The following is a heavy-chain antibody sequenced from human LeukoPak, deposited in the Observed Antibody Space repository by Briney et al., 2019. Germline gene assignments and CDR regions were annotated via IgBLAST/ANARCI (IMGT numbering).Heavy chain of an antibody. CDR1: GFTFNTYS. J-gene: IGHJ4*02. D-gene: IGHD1-26*01. Sequence: GGSLRLSCAASGFTFNTYSMIGVRQAPGKGLEWVSSISVTSTYIYYSDSLKGRFTVPRDNAKNPLYLQMISLRAEDTAVYFCATARGATLLMENARFDLWGQGTLVAVFS. CDR3: ATARGATLLMENARFDL. CDR2: ISVTSTYI. V-gene: IGHV3-21*01.